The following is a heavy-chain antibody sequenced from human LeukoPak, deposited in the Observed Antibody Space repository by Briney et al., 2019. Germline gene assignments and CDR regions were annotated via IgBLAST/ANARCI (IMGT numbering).Heavy chain of an antibody. D-gene: IGHD2-2*01. CDR2: IIPIFGTA. J-gene: IGHJ4*02. CDR3: ARERGYCSGANCYGADY. Sequence: SVKVSCKASGGTFSSYTISWVRQAPGQGLEWMGGIIPIFGTANYAQKFQGRVTITADESTSTAYMELSSLRSEDTAVYYCARERGYCSGANCYGADYWGQGTLVTVSS. V-gene: IGHV1-69*13. CDR1: GGTFSSYT.